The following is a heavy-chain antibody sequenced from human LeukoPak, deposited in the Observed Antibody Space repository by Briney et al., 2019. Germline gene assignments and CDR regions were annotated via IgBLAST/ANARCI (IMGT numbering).Heavy chain of an antibody. Sequence: SETLSLTCTVSGGSISSYYWNWIRQPPGKGLEWIGYIYYSGSTNYNPSLKSRVTISVDTSKNQFSLKLSSVTAADTAVYYCARGGDGYNFYFDYWGQGTLVTVSS. V-gene: IGHV4-59*01. CDR3: ARGGDGYNFYFDY. CDR2: IYYSGST. CDR1: GGSISSYY. J-gene: IGHJ4*02. D-gene: IGHD5-24*01.